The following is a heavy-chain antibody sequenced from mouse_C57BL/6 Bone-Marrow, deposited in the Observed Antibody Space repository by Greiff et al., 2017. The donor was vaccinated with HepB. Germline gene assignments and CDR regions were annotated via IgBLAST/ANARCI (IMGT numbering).Heavy chain of an antibody. J-gene: IGHJ1*03. CDR1: GFSLTSYG. CDR2: IWSGGST. CDR3: ARNAFITTVVAWYFDV. V-gene: IGHV2-2*01. D-gene: IGHD1-1*01. Sequence: VKLMESGPGLVQPSQSLSITCTVSGFSLTSYGVHWVRQSPGKGLEWLGVIWSGGSTDYNAAFISRLSISKDNSKSQVFFKMNSLQADDTAIYYCARNAFITTVVAWYFDVWGTGTTVTVSS.